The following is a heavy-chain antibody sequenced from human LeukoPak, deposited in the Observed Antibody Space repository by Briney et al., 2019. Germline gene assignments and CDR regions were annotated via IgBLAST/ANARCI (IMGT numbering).Heavy chain of an antibody. V-gene: IGHV3-23*01. CDR2: ITNTAVTT. J-gene: IGHJ4*02. Sequence: GGSLRLSCLASGFTFTTYAMTWVRQAPGKGLEWVSTITNTAVTTYYADSVKGRFTISRDNSKNNLYLQMNRLTVEDTAVYYCVKGQTYYGSGSYKPHWGQGTLVTVSS. CDR1: GFTFTTYA. D-gene: IGHD3-10*01. CDR3: VKGQTYYGSGSYKPH.